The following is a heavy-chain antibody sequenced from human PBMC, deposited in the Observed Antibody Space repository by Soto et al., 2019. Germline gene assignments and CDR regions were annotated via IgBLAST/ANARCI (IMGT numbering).Heavy chain of an antibody. J-gene: IGHJ4*02. CDR1: GFTFSSYE. V-gene: IGHV3-48*03. CDR3: ARDGGPLIAARPHYFDY. D-gene: IGHD6-6*01. CDR2: ISSSGSTI. Sequence: PGGSLRLSCAASGFTFSSYEMNWVRQAPGKGLEWVSYISSSGSTIYYADSVKGRFTISRDNAKNSLYLQMNSLRAEDTAVYYCARDGGPLIAARPHYFDYWGQGTLVTVSS.